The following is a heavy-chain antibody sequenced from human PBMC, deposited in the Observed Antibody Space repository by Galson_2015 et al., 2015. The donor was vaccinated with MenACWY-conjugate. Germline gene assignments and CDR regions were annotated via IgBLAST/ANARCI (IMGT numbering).Heavy chain of an antibody. D-gene: IGHD1-26*01. CDR3: ARGRGSYYYGMDV. V-gene: IGHV1-46*02. CDR2: INPYGGST. J-gene: IGHJ6*02. Sequence: SVKVSCKASGYTFNTYYMHWVRQAPGQGLEWVGIINPYGGSTTYAQKFQGRVTMTRGTSTSTVYMELGSLRSEDTAVYYCARGRGSYYYGMDVWGQGTTVTVSS. CDR1: GYTFNTYY.